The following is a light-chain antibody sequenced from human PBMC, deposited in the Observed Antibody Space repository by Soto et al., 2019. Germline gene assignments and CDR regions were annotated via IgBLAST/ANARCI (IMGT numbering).Light chain of an antibody. Sequence: EIVLTQSPGTLSLSPGERATLSCRASQSVSSSYLAWYQQKPGQAPRLLIYGASSRATGIPDRFSGSGSGTDFNLTISRLEPEDFAVYYCQQYCSSPPYTFGQGTKLEIK. CDR3: QQYCSSPPYT. J-gene: IGKJ2*01. CDR2: GAS. V-gene: IGKV3-20*01. CDR1: QSVSSSY.